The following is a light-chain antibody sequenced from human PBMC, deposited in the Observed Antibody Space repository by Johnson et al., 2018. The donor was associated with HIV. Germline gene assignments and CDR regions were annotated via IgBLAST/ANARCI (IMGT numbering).Light chain of an antibody. V-gene: IGLV1-51*01. CDR1: SSNIGNNY. J-gene: IGLJ1*01. CDR2: DNN. CDR3: GTWDSSLSAGV. Sequence: QSVLTQSPSVSAAPGQKVTISCSGSSSNIGNNYVYWYQQLPGTAPKLLIYDNNKRPSGIPDRFSGSKSGTSATLGITGLQTGDEADYYCGTWDSSLSAGVFGTGTKVTVL.